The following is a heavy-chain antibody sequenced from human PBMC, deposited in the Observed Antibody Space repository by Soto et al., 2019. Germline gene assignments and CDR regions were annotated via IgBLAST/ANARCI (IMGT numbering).Heavy chain of an antibody. D-gene: IGHD4-17*01. J-gene: IGHJ4*02. CDR2: ISYDGSNK. V-gene: IGHV3-30*18. CDR3: AKPINGDYMAYFDY. CDR1: GFTFSSYG. Sequence: GGSLRLSCAASGFTFSSYGMHWVRQAPGKGLEWVAVISYDGSNKYYADSVKGRFTISRDNSKNTLYLQMNSLRAEDTAVYYCAKPINGDYMAYFDYWGQGTLVTVSS.